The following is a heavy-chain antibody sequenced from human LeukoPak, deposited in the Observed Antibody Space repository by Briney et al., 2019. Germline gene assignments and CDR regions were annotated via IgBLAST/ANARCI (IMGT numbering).Heavy chain of an antibody. V-gene: IGHV4-34*01. CDR3: ARWGSNMAREKGDH. CDR1: GGSFSGYY. Sequence: PSETLSLTCAVYGGSFSGYYWSWIRQPPGKGLEWIGEINHSGSSNYNSSLKSRVTISVDTSKNQFSLKLSSVTAADTAVYYCARWGSNMAREKGDHWGQGTLVTVSS. J-gene: IGHJ4*02. D-gene: IGHD3-10*01. CDR2: INHSGSS.